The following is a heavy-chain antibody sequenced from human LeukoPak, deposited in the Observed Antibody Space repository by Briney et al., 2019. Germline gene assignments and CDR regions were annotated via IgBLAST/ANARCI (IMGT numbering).Heavy chain of an antibody. CDR1: GYTLTELS. V-gene: IGHV1-24*01. D-gene: IGHD2-2*01. Sequence: ASAKVSCNVSGYTLTELSMHWVRQAPGKGLEWMGGLDPEDGETIYAQKFQGRVTMTEDTSTDTAYMELRSLRSEDTAVYYCAREGGIVVVPAALDYWGQGTLVTVSS. CDR2: LDPEDGET. J-gene: IGHJ4*02. CDR3: AREGGIVVVPAALDY.